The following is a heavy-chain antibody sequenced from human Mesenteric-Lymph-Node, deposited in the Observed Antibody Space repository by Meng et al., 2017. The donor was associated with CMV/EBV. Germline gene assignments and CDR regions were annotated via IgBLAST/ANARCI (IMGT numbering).Heavy chain of an antibody. CDR3: ARADDFWSGYTHWFDP. V-gene: IGHV1-2*02. CDR1: YTFTGYH. D-gene: IGHD3-3*01. J-gene: IGHJ5*02. CDR2: INPNSGGT. Sequence: YTFTGYHMHWVRQAPGQGLEWMGWINPNSGGTNYAQKFQGRVTMTRDTSISTAYMELSRLRSDDTAVYYCARADDFWSGYTHWFDPWGQGTLVTVSS.